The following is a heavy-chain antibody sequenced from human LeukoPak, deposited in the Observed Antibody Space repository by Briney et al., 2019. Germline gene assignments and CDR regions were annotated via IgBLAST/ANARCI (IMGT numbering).Heavy chain of an antibody. V-gene: IGHV3-74*01. J-gene: IGHJ4*02. CDR2: ISSDGSNT. CDR1: AFALSTYT. CDR3: ARKETNFDY. Sequence: GGSLSLSCAASAFALSTYTMEWVRQAPGKGLVWVSRISSDGSNTSYADSVKGRFTISRDNAKNTLYLQMNSLRAEDTAVYYCARKETNFDYWGQGTLVTVSS. D-gene: IGHD5-24*01.